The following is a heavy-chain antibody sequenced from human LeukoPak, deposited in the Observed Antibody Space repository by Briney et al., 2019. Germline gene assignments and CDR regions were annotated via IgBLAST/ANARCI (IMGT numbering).Heavy chain of an antibody. D-gene: IGHD5-24*01. CDR3: ARVGIRDGYNPFDY. CDR1: GGSISSSSYY. J-gene: IGHJ4*02. V-gene: IGHV4-39*07. CDR2: IYYSGST. Sequence: SETLSLTCTVSGGSISSSSYYWGWIRQPPGKGLEWIGSIYYSGSTYYNPSLKSRVTISVDTSKNQFSLKLSSVTAADTAVYYCARVGIRDGYNPFDYWGQGTLVTVSP.